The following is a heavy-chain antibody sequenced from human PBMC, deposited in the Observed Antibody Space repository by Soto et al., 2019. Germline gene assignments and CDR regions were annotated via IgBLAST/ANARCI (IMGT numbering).Heavy chain of an antibody. J-gene: IGHJ6*02. CDR3: ASGPSYYDFWSGYYRTDYYYYGMDV. CDR1: GGSISISSYY. D-gene: IGHD3-3*01. CDR2: IYYSGST. V-gene: IGHV4-39*01. Sequence: SETLSLTCTVSGGSISISSYYWGCIRQPPGKGLEWIGSIYYSGSTYYNPSLKSRVTISVDTSKNQFSLKLSSVTAADTAVYYCASGPSYYDFWSGYYRTDYYYYGMDVWGQGTTVTVSS.